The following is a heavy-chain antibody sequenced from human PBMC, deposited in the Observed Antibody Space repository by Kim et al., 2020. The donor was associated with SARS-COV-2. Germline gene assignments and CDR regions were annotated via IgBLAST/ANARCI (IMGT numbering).Heavy chain of an antibody. D-gene: IGHD6-19*01. CDR2: IGTAGDT. J-gene: IGHJ2*01. Sequence: GSLRLSCAASGFTFSSYDMHWVRQATGKGLEWVSAIGTAGDTYYPGSVKGRFTISTENAKNSLYLQMNSLRAGDTAVYYCARASFSCGWPRYWYFDLWGSGTLVTVSS. CDR3: ARASFSCGWPRYWYFDL. V-gene: IGHV3-13*04. CDR1: GFTFSSYD.